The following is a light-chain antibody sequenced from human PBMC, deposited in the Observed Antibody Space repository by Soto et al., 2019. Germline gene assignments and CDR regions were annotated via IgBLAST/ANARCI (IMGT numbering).Light chain of an antibody. J-gene: IGKJ1*01. CDR1: QSVSSSY. V-gene: IGKV3-20*01. CDR3: QQYGSSPGT. CDR2: GAS. Sequence: EIVLTQSPGTLSLSPADRATLSCRASQSVSSSYLAWYQQKPGQAPRLLIYGASSRATGIPDRFSGSGSGTDFTLTISRLEPEDFAVYYCQQYGSSPGTFGQGTKVDIK.